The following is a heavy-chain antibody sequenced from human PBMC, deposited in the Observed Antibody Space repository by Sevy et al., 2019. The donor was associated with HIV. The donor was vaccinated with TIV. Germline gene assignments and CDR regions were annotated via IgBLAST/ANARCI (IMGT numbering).Heavy chain of an antibody. CDR2: ISGSGGST. Sequence: GGSLRLSCAASGFTFSSYAMSWVRQAPGKGLEWVSAISGSGGSTYYADSVKGRFTISRDNSKNTLYLQMNSLRAEDTAVYYCAKLSWSSSGWYGRGNGYYYYGMDVWGQGTTVTVSS. V-gene: IGHV3-23*01. CDR3: AKLSWSSSGWYGRGNGYYYYGMDV. D-gene: IGHD6-19*01. CDR1: GFTFSSYA. J-gene: IGHJ6*02.